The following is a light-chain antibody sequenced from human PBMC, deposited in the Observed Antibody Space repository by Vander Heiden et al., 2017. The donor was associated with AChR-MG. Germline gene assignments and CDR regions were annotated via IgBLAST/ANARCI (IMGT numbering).Light chain of an antibody. CDR2: DTR. CDR1: TGAVTSGHY. Sequence: QAVVTQEPSLPVSPGGTVPPPCGSSTGAVTSGHYPYWIQQKPGQAPRTLIYDTRNKHSWTPARFSGSLLGGKAALTLSGAQPEDEAEYYCLLFYSGANVFGTGTKVTVL. J-gene: IGLJ1*01. V-gene: IGLV7-46*01. CDR3: LLFYSGANV.